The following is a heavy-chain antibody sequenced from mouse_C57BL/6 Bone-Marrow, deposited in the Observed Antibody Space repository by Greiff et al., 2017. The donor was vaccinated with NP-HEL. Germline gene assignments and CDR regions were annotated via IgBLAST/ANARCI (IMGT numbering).Heavy chain of an antibody. CDR3: SNWDGAWFAY. CDR2: IDPETGGT. D-gene: IGHD4-1*01. V-gene: IGHV1-15*01. CDR1: GYTFTDYE. Sequence: QVQLQQSGAELVRPGASVTLSCKASGYTFTDYEMHWVKQTPVHGLEWIGAIDPETGGTAYNQKFKGKAILTADKSSSTAYMELRSLTSEDSAVYYCSNWDGAWFAYWGQGTLVTVSA. J-gene: IGHJ3*01.